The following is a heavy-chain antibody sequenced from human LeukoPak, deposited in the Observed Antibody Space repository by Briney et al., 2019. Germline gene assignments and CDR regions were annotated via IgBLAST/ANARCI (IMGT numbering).Heavy chain of an antibody. J-gene: IGHJ4*02. CDR1: GGSFSGYY. CDR2: INNSGST. CDR3: VRDIAAAGGFDY. Sequence: SETLSLTCGVYGGSFSGYYWGWIRQPPGKGLEWIGEINNSGSTNYNPSLKSRVTISVDTSKNQFSLKLSSVTAADTAVYYCVRDIAAAGGFDYWGQGTLVTVSS. D-gene: IGHD6-13*01. V-gene: IGHV4-34*01.